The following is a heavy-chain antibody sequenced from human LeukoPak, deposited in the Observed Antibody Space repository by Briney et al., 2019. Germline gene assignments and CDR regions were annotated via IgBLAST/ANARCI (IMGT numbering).Heavy chain of an antibody. D-gene: IGHD3-16*01. Sequence: SGGSLRLSCAASGFSFSSYGMHWVRQAPGKGLEWVTFIRYDGSNKYYADSVKGRFTISRDNSKNTLYLQMNSLRAEDTGVYYCAKGSKVMGFKYHYMDVWGKGTTVTISS. CDR3: AKGSKVMGFKYHYMDV. CDR1: GFSFSSYG. J-gene: IGHJ6*03. CDR2: IRYDGSNK. V-gene: IGHV3-30*02.